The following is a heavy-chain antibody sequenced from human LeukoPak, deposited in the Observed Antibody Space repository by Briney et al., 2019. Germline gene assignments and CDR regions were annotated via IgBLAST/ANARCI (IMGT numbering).Heavy chain of an antibody. J-gene: IGHJ4*02. CDR3: VTYYYDSSGYYLQVSFDY. CDR1: GFTFSSYA. V-gene: IGHV3-23*01. D-gene: IGHD3-22*01. CDR2: ISGSGGST. Sequence: GGSLRLSCAASGFTFSSYAMSWVRQAPGKGLKWVSAISGSGGSTYYADSVKGRFTISRDNSKNTLYLQMNSLRAEDTAVYYCVTYYYDSSGYYLQVSFDYWGQGTLVTVSS.